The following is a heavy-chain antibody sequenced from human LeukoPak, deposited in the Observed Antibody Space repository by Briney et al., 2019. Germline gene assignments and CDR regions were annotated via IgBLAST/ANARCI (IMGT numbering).Heavy chain of an antibody. CDR1: GFTFSSYA. J-gene: IGHJ3*02. Sequence: QSGGSLRLSCAASGFTFSSYAMSWVRQAPGKGLEWVSAICGSGGSTYYADSVKGRFTISRDNSKNTLYLQMNSLRAEDTAVYYCAKAYYYDSSGTAFDIWGQGTMVTVSS. V-gene: IGHV3-23*01. CDR3: AKAYYYDSSGTAFDI. D-gene: IGHD3-22*01. CDR2: ICGSGGST.